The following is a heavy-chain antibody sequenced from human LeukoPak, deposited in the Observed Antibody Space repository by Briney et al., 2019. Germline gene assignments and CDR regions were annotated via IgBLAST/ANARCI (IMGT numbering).Heavy chain of an antibody. D-gene: IGHD2-8*01. CDR3: ARIYLKMASAS. CDR2: IKEDGSEK. J-gene: IGHJ5*02. V-gene: IGHV3-7*01. CDR1: GFTFSSYW. Sequence: GGSLRLSCAASGFTFSSYWMSWVRQAPGKGLEWVANIKEDGSEKYYVDSVKGRFTISRDNAKNSVSLQMNSLRGEDTAVYYCARIYLKMASASWGQGTLVTVSS.